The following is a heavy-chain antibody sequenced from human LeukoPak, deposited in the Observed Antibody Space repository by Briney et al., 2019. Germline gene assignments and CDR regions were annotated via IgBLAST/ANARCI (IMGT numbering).Heavy chain of an antibody. CDR2: IYYSGST. CDR1: GGSISSSGYY. V-gene: IGHV4-39*01. D-gene: IGHD1-1*01. CDR3: ARHRGTAYYYYYMDV. J-gene: IGHJ6*03. Sequence: SETLSLTCTVSGGSISSSGYYWGWIRQPPGKGLEWIATIYYSGSTYYNPSLKSRVIISVDTSQNQFSLKLNSVTAADTALYYCARHRGTAYYYYYMDVWGKGTTVNVSS.